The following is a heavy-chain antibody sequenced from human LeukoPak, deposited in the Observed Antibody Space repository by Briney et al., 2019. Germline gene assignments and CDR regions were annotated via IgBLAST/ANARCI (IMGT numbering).Heavy chain of an antibody. Sequence: PSETLSLTCSVSGVSISSSSYYWGWIRQSPGKGLEWIGSMNYRGTTYDNSSLKSRVTLSIDTSKNQFSLKLTSVTAADAGVYYCVREYSRSVVAGSRPDLWGQGLLVTVSS. V-gene: IGHV4-39*02. CDR2: MNYRGTT. J-gene: IGHJ4*02. CDR3: VREYSRSVVAGSRPDL. CDR1: GVSISSSSYY. D-gene: IGHD2-21*01.